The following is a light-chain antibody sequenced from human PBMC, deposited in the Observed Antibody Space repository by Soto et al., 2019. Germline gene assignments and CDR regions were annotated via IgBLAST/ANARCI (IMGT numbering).Light chain of an antibody. CDR2: DAF. CDR1: QRISNY. V-gene: IGKV1-5*01. CDR3: QQYNSFPLT. Sequence: DIQMTQSPSTLSASVGDRVTITCRASQRISNYLAWYQQKPGKAPRLLIYDAFSLEHGVPSSFRGSGSGTEFTLTISSLQPGDFATYYCQQYNSFPLTFGPGTKVDIK. J-gene: IGKJ3*01.